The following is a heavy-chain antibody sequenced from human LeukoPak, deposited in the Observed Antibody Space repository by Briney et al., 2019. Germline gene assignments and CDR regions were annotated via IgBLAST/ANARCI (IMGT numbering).Heavy chain of an antibody. CDR1: GGSISSYY. CDR2: IYYSGST. Sequence: SETLSLTCTVSGGSISSYYWSWIRQPPGKGLEWIGYIYYSGSTNYNPSLKSRVTISVDTSKNQFSLKLSSVTAADTAVYYCARCLGYALEWFVSFGSGGYYMDVWGKGTTVTVSS. V-gene: IGHV4-59*01. D-gene: IGHD3-3*01. J-gene: IGHJ6*03. CDR3: ARCLGYALEWFVSFGSGGYYMDV.